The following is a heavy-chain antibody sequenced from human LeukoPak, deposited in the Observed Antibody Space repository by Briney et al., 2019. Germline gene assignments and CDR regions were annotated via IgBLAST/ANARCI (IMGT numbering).Heavy chain of an antibody. CDR2: IIPVFGTA. V-gene: IGHV1-69*13. CDR3: AREIVGATTTVGKGAFDI. D-gene: IGHD1-26*01. CDR1: GGTFSSYA. J-gene: IGHJ3*02. Sequence: ASVTVSCKASGGTFSSYAISWVRQAPGQGLEWMGGIIPVFGTANYAQKFQGRVTITADESTSTAYMELSSLRSEDTAVYYCAREIVGATTTVGKGAFDIWGQGTMVTVSS.